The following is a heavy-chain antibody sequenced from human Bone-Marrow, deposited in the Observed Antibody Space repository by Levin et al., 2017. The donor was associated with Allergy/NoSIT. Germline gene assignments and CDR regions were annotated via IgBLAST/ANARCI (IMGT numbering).Heavy chain of an antibody. Sequence: GESLKISCKVSGYTLTELSMVWVRQAPGKGLEWMGGFDPENGKTTYSQKFQGRLTMTEDTSADTAYMEVSRLGSEDTAVYYCATLRWAQLGSQRYYAMDVWGQGTTVTVS. CDR2: FDPENGKT. CDR1: GYTLTELS. V-gene: IGHV1-24*01. CDR3: ATLRWAQLGSQRYYAMDV. J-gene: IGHJ6*02. D-gene: IGHD1-26*01.